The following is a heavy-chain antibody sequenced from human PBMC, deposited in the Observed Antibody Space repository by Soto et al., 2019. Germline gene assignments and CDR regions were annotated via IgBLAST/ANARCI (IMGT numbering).Heavy chain of an antibody. CDR2: IKQDGSEK. V-gene: IGHV3-7*03. D-gene: IGHD3-3*01. Sequence: EVQLVESGGGLVQPGGSLRLSCAASGFTFSSYWMSWVRQAPGKGLEWVANIKQDGSEKYYVDSVKGRFTISRDNAKNSLYLQMNSPRAEDTAVYYCARAPAGFWSGYYTPFDYWDQGTLVTVSS. J-gene: IGHJ4*02. CDR3: ARAPAGFWSGYYTPFDY. CDR1: GFTFSSYW.